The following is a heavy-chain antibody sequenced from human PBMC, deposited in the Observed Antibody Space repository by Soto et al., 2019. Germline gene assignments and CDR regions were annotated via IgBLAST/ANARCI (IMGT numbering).Heavy chain of an antibody. CDR1: GGAFSGHS. Sequence: SETLSLTCAVYGGAFSGHSWTWIRQSPGKGLEWIGDINPRARVNYSPSLKSRVTISLDTSKNQFSLTLSAVTAADTAMYYCSTRAYDTNGYYRFEPWGQGTLVTVAS. CDR2: INPRARV. V-gene: IGHV4-34*01. D-gene: IGHD3-22*01. J-gene: IGHJ5*01. CDR3: STRAYDTNGYYRFEP.